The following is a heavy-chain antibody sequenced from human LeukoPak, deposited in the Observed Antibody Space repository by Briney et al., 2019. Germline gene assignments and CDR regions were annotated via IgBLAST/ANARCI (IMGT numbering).Heavy chain of an antibody. J-gene: IGHJ3*02. D-gene: IGHD3-22*01. CDR3: ARGGPSSGNDAFDI. V-gene: IGHV3-7*02. Sequence: PGGSLRLSCAASGFTFSSYWMSWVRQAPGKGLEWVANIKQDGSEKYYVDSVKGRFTISGDNAKNSLYLQMNSLRAEDTAVYYCARGGPSSGNDAFDIWGQGKMVTVSS. CDR1: GFTFSSYW. CDR2: IKQDGSEK.